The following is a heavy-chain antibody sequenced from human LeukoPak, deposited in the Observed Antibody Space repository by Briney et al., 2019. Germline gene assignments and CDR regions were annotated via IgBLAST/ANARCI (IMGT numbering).Heavy chain of an antibody. J-gene: IGHJ5*02. CDR2: IIPIFGTA. Sequence: SVKVSCKASGGTFSSYAISWVRQAPGQGLEWMGGIIPIFGTANYAQKFQGRVTITADESTSTAYMELSSLRSEDTAVYYCASCLCSSTSCYEYNWFDPWGQGTLVTVSS. D-gene: IGHD2-2*01. CDR1: GGTFSSYA. V-gene: IGHV1-69*13. CDR3: ASCLCSSTSCYEYNWFDP.